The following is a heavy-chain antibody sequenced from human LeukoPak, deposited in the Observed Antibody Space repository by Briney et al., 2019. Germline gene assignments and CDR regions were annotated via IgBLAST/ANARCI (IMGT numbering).Heavy chain of an antibody. D-gene: IGHD2-15*01. CDR2: IKSKTDGGTT. CDR3: VGYCSGGNCPNAFDI. CDR1: GFTFSNAW. Sequence: GGSLRLSCAASGFTFSNAWMSWVRQAPGKGLEWVGRIKSKTDGGTTDYAAPVKGRFTISRDDSKNTLYLQVNSLKTEDTAVYYCVGYCSGGNCPNAFDIWGQGTMVTVSS. J-gene: IGHJ3*02. V-gene: IGHV3-15*05.